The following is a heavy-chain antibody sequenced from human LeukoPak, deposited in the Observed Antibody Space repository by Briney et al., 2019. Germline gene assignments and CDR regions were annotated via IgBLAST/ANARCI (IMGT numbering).Heavy chain of an antibody. Sequence: ASVKVSCKTSGYTFTNLGINWVRQAPGQGLEWMGWISTYNGNTNYAQKLQGRVTMTTDTSTSTAYMELRSLRSDDTAVYYCARHRRHRVYYDSSGYYHDGFDIWGQGTMVTVSS. CDR3: ARHRRHRVYYDSSGYYHDGFDI. CDR2: ISTYNGNT. CDR1: GYTFTNLG. J-gene: IGHJ3*02. V-gene: IGHV1-18*01. D-gene: IGHD3-22*01.